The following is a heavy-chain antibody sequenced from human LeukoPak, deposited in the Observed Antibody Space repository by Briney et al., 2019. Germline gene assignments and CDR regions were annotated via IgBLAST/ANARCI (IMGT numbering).Heavy chain of an antibody. CDR1: GFTFSTYW. Sequence: GGSLRLSCAASGFTFSTYWMHWVRQAPGKGLVWVSRINTDGSSTSYADSVKGRFTISRDNAKNTLYLEMNSLGTEDTAIYYCARDAEILWFGVFDNWGQGTLVAVSS. V-gene: IGHV3-74*01. J-gene: IGHJ4*02. CDR3: ARDAEILWFGVFDN. CDR2: INTDGSST. D-gene: IGHD3-10*01.